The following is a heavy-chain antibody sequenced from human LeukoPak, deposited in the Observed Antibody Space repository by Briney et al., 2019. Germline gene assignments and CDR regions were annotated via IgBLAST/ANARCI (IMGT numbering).Heavy chain of an antibody. CDR2: MNPNSGNT. CDR1: GYTFTSYD. J-gene: IGHJ3*02. V-gene: IGHV1-8*01. Sequence: ASVKVSCKASGYTFTSYDINWVRQATGQGLEWMGWMNPNSGNTGYAQKFQGRVTMTRNTSISTAYMELSSLRSEDTAVYYCATVYGDYPSYAFDIWGQGTMVTVSS. D-gene: IGHD4-17*01. CDR3: ATVYGDYPSYAFDI.